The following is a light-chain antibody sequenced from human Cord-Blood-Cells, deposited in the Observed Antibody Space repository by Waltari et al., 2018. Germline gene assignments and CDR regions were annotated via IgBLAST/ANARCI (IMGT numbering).Light chain of an antibody. Sequence: DIVMTQSPDSLAVSLGERATINYKSSQSVLYSSNNKNDLAWYQQKPGQPPKLLIYWASTRESGVPDRFGCSGSGTDFTLTISSLQAEDVAVYYCQQYYSTPTFGQGTKVEIK. CDR2: WAS. J-gene: IGKJ1*01. V-gene: IGKV4-1*01. CDR1: QSVLYSSNNKND. CDR3: QQYYSTPT.